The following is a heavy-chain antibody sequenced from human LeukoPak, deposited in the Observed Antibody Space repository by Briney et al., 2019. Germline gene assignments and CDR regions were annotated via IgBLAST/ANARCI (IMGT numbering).Heavy chain of an antibody. D-gene: IGHD3-10*01. CDR1: GFTFSSYA. CDR3: ARDWGVRGVIANWFDP. J-gene: IGHJ5*02. CDR2: ISYDGSNK. V-gene: IGHV3-30*04. Sequence: GGSLRLSCAASGFTFSSYAMHWVRQAPGKGLEWVAVISYDGSNKYYADSVKGRFTISRDNSKNTLYLQMNSLRAEDTAVYYCARDWGVRGVIANWFDPWGQGTLVTVSS.